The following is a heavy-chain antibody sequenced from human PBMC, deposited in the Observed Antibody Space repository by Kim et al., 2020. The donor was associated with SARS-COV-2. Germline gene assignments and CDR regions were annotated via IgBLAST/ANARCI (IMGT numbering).Heavy chain of an antibody. CDR1: GASISNYY. V-gene: IGHV4-59*01. Sequence: SETLSLTCTVSGASISNYYWSWIRQPPGKGLEWIGHIDYSGNTNYNPSLKSRGTISVDTSKYQFSLRLSSVTAADTAVYYCARHRSSSTSSVDYWGQGTL. CDR2: IDYSGNT. J-gene: IGHJ4*01. CDR3: ARHRSSSTSSVDY. D-gene: IGHD6-6*01.